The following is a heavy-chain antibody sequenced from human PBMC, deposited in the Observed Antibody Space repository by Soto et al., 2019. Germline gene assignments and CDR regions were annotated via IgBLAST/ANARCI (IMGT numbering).Heavy chain of an antibody. Sequence: PGGSLRLSCAASGFTFSSYGMHWVRQSPGKGLEWVAVISYDGSNKYYADSVKGRFTISRDNSKNTLYLQMNSLRAEDTAVYYCAKDRRGYSSSWFNYYYYYGMDVWGQGTTVTVSS. CDR3: AKDRRGYSSSWFNYYYYYGMDV. V-gene: IGHV3-30*18. J-gene: IGHJ6*02. CDR2: ISYDGSNK. D-gene: IGHD6-13*01. CDR1: GFTFSSYG.